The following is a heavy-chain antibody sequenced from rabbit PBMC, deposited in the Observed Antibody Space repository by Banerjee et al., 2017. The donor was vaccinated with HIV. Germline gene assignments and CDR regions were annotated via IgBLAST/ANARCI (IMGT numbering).Heavy chain of an antibody. CDR2: IHAGSSDYT. J-gene: IGHJ4*01. CDR3: ARAHGTDSNGWGWVLNL. D-gene: IGHD4-1*01. CDR1: GFDFTSYF. V-gene: IGHV1S45*01. Sequence: QEQLEESGGDLVQPGGSLTLSCEASGFDFTSYFMCWVRQAPGKGLEWIACIHAGSSDYTYYASWAKGRFTISKTSSTTVTLQMTSLTAADTATYFCARAHGTDSNGWGWVLNLWGPGTLVTVS.